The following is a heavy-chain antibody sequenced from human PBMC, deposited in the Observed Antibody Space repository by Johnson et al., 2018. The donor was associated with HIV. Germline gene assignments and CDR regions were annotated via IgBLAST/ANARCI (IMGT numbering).Heavy chain of an antibody. D-gene: IGHD6-6*01. J-gene: IGHJ3*02. Sequence: QMQLVESGGGVVQPGRSLRLSCAASGFTFSSYGMHWVRQAPGKGLEWVAVIWYDGSNKYYADYVKGRFPISRDNSKNTLYLQMNSRRPEDTAVYYCARDEWSRSSGDAFDIWGQGTMVTVSS. CDR1: GFTFSSYG. CDR2: IWYDGSNK. CDR3: ARDEWSRSSGDAFDI. V-gene: IGHV3-33*01.